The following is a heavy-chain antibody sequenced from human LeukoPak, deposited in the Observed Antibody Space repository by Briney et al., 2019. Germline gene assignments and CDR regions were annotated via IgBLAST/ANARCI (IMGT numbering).Heavy chain of an antibody. CDR3: ASWGIAAAGRGEYFQH. Sequence: SETLSLTCTVSGGSISSYYWSWIRQPPGKGLEWIGYIYYSGSTNYNPSLKSRVTISVDTSKNQFSLKLSSVTAADTAVYYCASWGIAAAGRGEYFQHWGQGTLVTVSS. V-gene: IGHV4-59*08. CDR2: IYYSGST. D-gene: IGHD6-13*01. CDR1: GGSISSYY. J-gene: IGHJ1*01.